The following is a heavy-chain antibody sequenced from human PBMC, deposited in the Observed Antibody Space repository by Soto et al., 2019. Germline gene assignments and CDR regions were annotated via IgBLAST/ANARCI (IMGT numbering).Heavy chain of an antibody. Sequence: EVQLVESGGGLVQPGRSLRLSCAASGFTFDDYAMHWVRQAPGKGLEWVSGISWNSGSICYADSVKGRFTISRDNAKNSLYLQMNSLRAEDTALYYCAKDRRIAVAGTGFDYWGQGTLVTVSS. D-gene: IGHD6-19*01. CDR1: GFTFDDYA. V-gene: IGHV3-9*01. J-gene: IGHJ4*02. CDR3: AKDRRIAVAGTGFDY. CDR2: ISWNSGSI.